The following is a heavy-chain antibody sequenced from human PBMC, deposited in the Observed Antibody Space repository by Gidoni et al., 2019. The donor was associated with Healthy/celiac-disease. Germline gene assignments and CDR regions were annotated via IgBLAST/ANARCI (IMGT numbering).Heavy chain of an antibody. V-gene: IGHV3-30-3*01. D-gene: IGHD6-13*01. Sequence: QVQLVESGGGVVQPGRSLRLSCAASGFTFRSYAMHWARQAPGKGLEWVAVISYDGSNKYYADSVKGRFTISRDNSKNTLYLQMNSLRAEDTAVYYCAVGSSWYGDHDAFDIWGQGTMVTVSS. CDR1: GFTFRSYA. J-gene: IGHJ3*02. CDR2: ISYDGSNK. CDR3: AVGSSWYGDHDAFDI.